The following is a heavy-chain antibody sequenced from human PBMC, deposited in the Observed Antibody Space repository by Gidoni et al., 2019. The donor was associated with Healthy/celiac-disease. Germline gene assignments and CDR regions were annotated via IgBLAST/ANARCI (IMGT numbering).Heavy chain of an antibody. CDR3: ARDEDCSSTSCYGRDFDY. Sequence: EVQLVESGGGLVKPGGSLRLSCAAAGFSLRSYSMNWVCQAPGMGLEWVSSISSSSSYIYYADSVKGRFTISRDNAKNSLYLQMNSLRAEDTAVYYCARDEDCSSTSCYGRDFDYWGQGTLVTVSS. J-gene: IGHJ4*02. V-gene: IGHV3-21*01. CDR1: GFSLRSYS. CDR2: ISSSSSYI. D-gene: IGHD2-2*01.